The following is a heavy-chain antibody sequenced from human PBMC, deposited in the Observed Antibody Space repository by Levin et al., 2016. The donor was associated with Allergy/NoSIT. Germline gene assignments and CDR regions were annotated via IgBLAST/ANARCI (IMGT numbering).Heavy chain of an antibody. CDR3: AMEEYDSSSYYYEKLGD. D-gene: IGHD3-22*01. CDR2: IIPILGVA. CDR1: GGTFSSYS. Sequence: SVKVSCKASGGTFSSYSISWVRQAPGQGLEWMGRIIPILGVANYEEKFQGRVTLTADKSTSTAYMELSSLRSEDTAVYYCAMEEYDSSSYYYEKLGDWGQGTLVTVSS. V-gene: IGHV1-69*02. J-gene: IGHJ4*02.